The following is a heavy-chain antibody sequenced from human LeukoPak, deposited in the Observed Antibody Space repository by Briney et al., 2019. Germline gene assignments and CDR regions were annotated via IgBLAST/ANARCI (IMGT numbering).Heavy chain of an antibody. V-gene: IGHV4-59*01. D-gene: IGHD3-22*01. CDR1: GATINSYY. CDR2: IYYSGST. CDR3: ARIDSSGYPPHFDY. Sequence: PSEALSLTCTVSGATINSYYWSWIRQPPGKGLEWIGYIYYSGSTNYNPSLKSRVTISVDTSKNQFSLKLSSVTAADTAVYYCARIDSSGYPPHFDYWGQGTLVTVSS. J-gene: IGHJ4*02.